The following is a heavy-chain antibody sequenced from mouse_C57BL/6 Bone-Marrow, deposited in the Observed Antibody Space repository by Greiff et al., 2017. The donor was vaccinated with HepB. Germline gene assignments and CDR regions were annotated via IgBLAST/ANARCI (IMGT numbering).Heavy chain of an antibody. J-gene: IGHJ4*01. V-gene: IGHV14-4*01. D-gene: IGHD1-1*01. CDR3: TTIYYYGSNYAMDY. CDR1: GFNIKDDY. Sequence: VQLQQSGAELVRPGASVKLSCTASGFNIKDDYMHWVKQRPEQGLEWIGWIDPENGDTEYASKFQGKATITADTSSNTAYLQLSSLTSEDTAVYYSTTIYYYGSNYAMDYWGQGTSVTVSS. CDR2: IDPENGDT.